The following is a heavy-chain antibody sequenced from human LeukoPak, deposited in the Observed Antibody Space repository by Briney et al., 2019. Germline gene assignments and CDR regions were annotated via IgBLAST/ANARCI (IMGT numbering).Heavy chain of an antibody. Sequence: PGGSLRLSCAASGFTFSSYWMNWVRQAPGKGLERVSAISGSGGSTYYADSVKGRFTISRDNSKNTLYLQMNSLRAEDTAVYYCANEGEEDYYDSSGYHSWGQGTLVTVSS. J-gene: IGHJ5*02. V-gene: IGHV3-23*01. CDR1: GFTFSSYW. CDR2: ISGSGGST. CDR3: ANEGEEDYYDSSGYHS. D-gene: IGHD3-22*01.